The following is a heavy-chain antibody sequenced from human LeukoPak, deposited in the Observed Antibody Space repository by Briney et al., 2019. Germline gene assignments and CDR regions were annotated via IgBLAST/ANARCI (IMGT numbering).Heavy chain of an antibody. D-gene: IGHD3-9*01. CDR3: ARPGYTAGYDI. Sequence: QTGGSLRLSCAASGFIVSSTYMNWVRQAPGKGLEWVSVIYYGGGTYYTDSVKGRFTISRDNSKNTLYLQMNSLRAEDTAVYYCARPGYTAGYDIWGQGTLVTVSS. J-gene: IGHJ3*02. CDR1: GFIVSSTY. CDR2: IYYGGGT. V-gene: IGHV3-66*04.